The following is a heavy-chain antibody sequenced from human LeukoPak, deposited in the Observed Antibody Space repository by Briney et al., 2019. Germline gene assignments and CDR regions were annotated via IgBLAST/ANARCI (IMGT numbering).Heavy chain of an antibody. CDR1: GFTFSSYS. CDR3: ASPYSSHHSWAFDY. Sequence: GGSLRLSCAASGFTFSSYSMNWVRQAPGKGLEWVSSISSSSSYIYYADSVKGRFTISRDNAKNSLYLQMNSLRAEDTAVYYCASPYSSHHSWAFDYWGQGTLVTVSS. CDR2: ISSSSSYI. V-gene: IGHV3-21*01. D-gene: IGHD6-13*01. J-gene: IGHJ4*02.